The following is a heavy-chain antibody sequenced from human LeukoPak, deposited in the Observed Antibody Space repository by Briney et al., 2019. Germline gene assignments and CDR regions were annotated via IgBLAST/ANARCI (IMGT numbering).Heavy chain of an antibody. Sequence: GGSLRLSCAASGFTFSSYWVHWVRQAPGKGLVWVSRINSDGSSTSYADSVRGRFTISRDNAKNTLYLQMNSLRAEDTAVYYCARDDGVVVTSDAFDIWGQGAMVTVSS. CDR3: ARDDGVVVTSDAFDI. CDR2: INSDGSST. D-gene: IGHD2-21*01. V-gene: IGHV3-74*01. CDR1: GFTFSSYW. J-gene: IGHJ3*02.